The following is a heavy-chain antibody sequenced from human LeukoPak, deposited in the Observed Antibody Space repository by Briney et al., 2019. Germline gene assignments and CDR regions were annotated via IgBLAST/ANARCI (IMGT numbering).Heavy chain of an antibody. J-gene: IGHJ5*02. D-gene: IGHD6-19*01. CDR2: MNPNSGNT. V-gene: IGHV1-8*01. CDR3: ARVWYSSGWYGNREGNWFDP. CDR1: GYTFTSYD. Sequence: ASVKVSCKASGYTFTSYDINWVRQATGQGLEWMGWMNPNSGNTGYAQKFQGRVTMTTDTSTSTAYMELRSLRSDDTAVYYCARVWYSSGWYGNREGNWFDPWGQGTLVTVSS.